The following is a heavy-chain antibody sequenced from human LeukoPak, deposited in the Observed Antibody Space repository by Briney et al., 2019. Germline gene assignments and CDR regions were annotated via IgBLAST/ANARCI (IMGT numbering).Heavy chain of an antibody. V-gene: IGHV1-2*02. CDR2: INPNSGGT. D-gene: IGHD6-13*01. CDR1: GYTFTGYY. J-gene: IGHJ4*02. CDR3: ARDRYLGYSSSWYYDY. Sequence: ASVKVSCKASGYTFTGYYMHWVRQARGQGLEWMGWINPNSGGTNYAQKFQGRVTMTRDTSISTAYMELSRLRSDDTAVYYCARDRYLGYSSSWYYDYWGQGTLVTVSS.